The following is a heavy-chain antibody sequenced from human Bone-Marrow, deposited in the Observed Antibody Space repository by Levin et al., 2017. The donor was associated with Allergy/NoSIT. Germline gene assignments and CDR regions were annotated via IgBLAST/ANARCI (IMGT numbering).Heavy chain of an antibody. CDR1: GGSITSSSFQ. Sequence: PSETLSLTCIVSGGSITSSSFQWSWLRQSPGTGLEWIGTYYFSGSTYYNPSLKSRVTISVDLSKNQFSLNLRSVAAAESAVYFCARSTPNYYDNAGYFDSWGQGILVAVSS. J-gene: IGHJ4*02. V-gene: IGHV4-39*07. CDR2: YYFSGST. CDR3: ARSTPNYYDNAGYFDS. D-gene: IGHD3-22*01.